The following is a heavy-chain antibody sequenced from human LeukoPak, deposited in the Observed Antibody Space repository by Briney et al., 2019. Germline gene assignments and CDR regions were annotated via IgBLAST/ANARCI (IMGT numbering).Heavy chain of an antibody. CDR2: IKMKSDGGTT. D-gene: IGHD1-26*01. J-gene: IGHJ4*02. CDR3: TTISGTSTRLLY. CDR1: GFNFSYTW. Sequence: GGSLRLSCAASGFNFSYTWMSWVRQAPGKGLEWVGRIKMKSDGGTTDYAAPVKGRFTISRDDSKNTLYLQMNSLKTEDTAVYYCTTISGTSTRLLYWGQGTLVTVSS. V-gene: IGHV3-15*01.